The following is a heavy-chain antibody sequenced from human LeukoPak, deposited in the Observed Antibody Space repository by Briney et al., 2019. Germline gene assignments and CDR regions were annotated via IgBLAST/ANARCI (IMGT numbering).Heavy chain of an antibody. CDR1: GFTFSIYS. Sequence: GGSLRLSCAASGFTFSIYSMKWVRQAPGKGLEWVSFLGRSISYISYADSVKGRFTISRDNAKNSLYLQMNSLRTEDTAGDYCAREGYYSGLDFWGQGPTFNVSS. CDR3: AREGYYSGLDF. J-gene: IGHJ6*02. V-gene: IGHV3-21*01. CDR2: LGRSISYI.